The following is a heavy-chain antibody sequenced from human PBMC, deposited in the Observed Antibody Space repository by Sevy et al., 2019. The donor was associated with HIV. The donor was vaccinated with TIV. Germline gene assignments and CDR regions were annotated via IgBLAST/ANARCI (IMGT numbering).Heavy chain of an antibody. CDR1: GYTFTGYY. CDR2: INPNSGGT. Sequence: ASVKVSCKASGYTFTGYYMHWVRQAPGQGLEWMGRINPNSGGTNYAQKIQGRVTMTRDTSISTAYMELSRLRSDDTAVYYCARGGYYDFWSGYWVCAYWGQGTLVTVSS. CDR3: ARGGYYDFWSGYWVCAY. J-gene: IGHJ4*02. V-gene: IGHV1-2*06. D-gene: IGHD3-3*01.